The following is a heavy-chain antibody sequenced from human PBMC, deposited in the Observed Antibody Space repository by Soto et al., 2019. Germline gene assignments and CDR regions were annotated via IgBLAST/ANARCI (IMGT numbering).Heavy chain of an antibody. CDR1: GYTFTSYY. J-gene: IGHJ4*02. Sequence: QVQLVQSGAEVKKPGASVKVSCKASGYTFTSYYMHWVRQAPGQGLEWMGIINPSGGSTSYAQKFQGRVTMTRDTSTSTVYMELSSLRSEDTAVYYCARAYYGDYVHYYFDYWGQGTLVTVSS. CDR3: ARAYYGDYVHYYFDY. CDR2: INPSGGST. D-gene: IGHD4-17*01. V-gene: IGHV1-46*01.